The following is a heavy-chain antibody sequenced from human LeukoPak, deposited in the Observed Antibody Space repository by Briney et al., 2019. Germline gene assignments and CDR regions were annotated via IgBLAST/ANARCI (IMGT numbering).Heavy chain of an antibody. Sequence: GGSLRLSCAASGFTFSSYSMNWVRQAPGRGLEWVSYISASTSTMYYADSVKGRLTVSRDNAKNSLYLQMNNLRDEDTAVYYCARGKGYYGSGSYYYFDYWGQGILVTVSS. CDR2: ISASTSTM. CDR1: GFTFSSYS. CDR3: ARGKGYYGSGSYYYFDY. J-gene: IGHJ4*02. D-gene: IGHD3-10*01. V-gene: IGHV3-48*02.